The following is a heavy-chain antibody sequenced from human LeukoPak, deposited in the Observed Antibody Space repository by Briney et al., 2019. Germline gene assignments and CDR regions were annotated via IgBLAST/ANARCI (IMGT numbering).Heavy chain of an antibody. CDR1: GFTFSSYE. CDR3: TPLWGSHCCH. V-gene: IGHV3-15*01. J-gene: IGHJ4*02. D-gene: IGHD3-16*01. CDR2: IKSKTDGGTT. Sequence: GGSLRLSRAASGFTFSSYEMNWVRQAPGKGLEWVGRIKSKTDGGTTDYAAPVKGRFTISRDDSKNTLYLQMNSLKTEDTAVYYCTPLWGSHCCHWGQGTLVTVSS.